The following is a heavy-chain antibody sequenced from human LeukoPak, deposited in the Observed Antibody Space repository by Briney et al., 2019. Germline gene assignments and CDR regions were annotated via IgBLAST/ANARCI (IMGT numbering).Heavy chain of an antibody. CDR1: GYTFTGYY. CDR3: ARAYSGAGVVPAASV. Sequence: GASVKVSCKASGYTFTGYYMHWVRQAPGQGLEWMGWINPNSGGTNYAQKFQGRVTMTRDTSISTAYMELSRLRSDDTAVYYCARAYSGAGVVPAASVWGQGTTVTVFS. J-gene: IGHJ6*02. D-gene: IGHD2-2*01. V-gene: IGHV1-2*02. CDR2: INPNSGGT.